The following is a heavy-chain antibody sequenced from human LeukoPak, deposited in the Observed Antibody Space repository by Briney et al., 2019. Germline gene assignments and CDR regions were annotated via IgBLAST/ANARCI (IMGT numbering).Heavy chain of an antibody. CDR2: INPNSGGT. V-gene: IGHV1-2*02. J-gene: IGHJ4*02. CDR1: GYTFTGYY. Sequence: GASVKVSCKASGYTFTGYYIHWVRQAPGQGLEWMGWINPNSGGTNYAQKFQGRVTMTRDTSISTAYMELSRLRSDDTAVYYCARYCGGGNCYYAFDYWGQGTLVTVSS. CDR3: ARYCGGGNCYYAFDY. D-gene: IGHD2-15*01.